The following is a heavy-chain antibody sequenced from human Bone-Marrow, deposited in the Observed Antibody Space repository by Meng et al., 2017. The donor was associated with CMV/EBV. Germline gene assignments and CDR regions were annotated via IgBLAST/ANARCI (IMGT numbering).Heavy chain of an antibody. CDR3: AREKVNYGMDV. CDR2: IYYSGST. V-gene: IGHV4-61*01. J-gene: IGHJ6*02. CDR1: GGSISSSSYY. Sequence: SETLSLTCTVSGGSISSSSYYWSWIRQPPGKGLEWIGYIYYSGSTNYNPSLKSRVTISVDTSKNQFSLKLSSVTAADTAVYYCAREKVNYGMDVWGQGTTVTFSS. D-gene: IGHD4-11*01.